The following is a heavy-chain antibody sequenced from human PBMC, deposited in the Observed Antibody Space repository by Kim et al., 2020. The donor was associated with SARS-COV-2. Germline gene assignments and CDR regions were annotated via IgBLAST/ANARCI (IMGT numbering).Heavy chain of an antibody. CDR2: IYYSGST. J-gene: IGHJ4*02. V-gene: IGHV4-59*01. CDR1: GGSISSYY. D-gene: IGHD6-19*01. Sequence: SETLSLTCTVSGGSISSYYWSWIRQPPGKGLEWIGYIYYSGSTNYNPSLKSRVTISVDTSKNQFSLKLSSVTAADTAVYYCARAPPHSSGWIFDYWGQGTLVTVSS. CDR3: ARAPPHSSGWIFDY.